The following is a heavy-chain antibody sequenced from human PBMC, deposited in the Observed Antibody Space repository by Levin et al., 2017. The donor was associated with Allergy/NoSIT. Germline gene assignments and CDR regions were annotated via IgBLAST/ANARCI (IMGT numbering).Heavy chain of an antibody. CDR2: ISHRGFT. Sequence: SQTLSLTCAVYGGSFGGSYWSWIRQSPGKGLEWIGEISHRGFTTYNPSLASRVTMSVDTSRNQFSVRLNSVTAADTDMYYCAVFSLRYGAFDIWGQGTMVTVSS. CDR1: GGSFGGSY. CDR3: AVFSLRYGAFDI. D-gene: IGHD4-17*01. V-gene: IGHV4-34*01. J-gene: IGHJ3*02.